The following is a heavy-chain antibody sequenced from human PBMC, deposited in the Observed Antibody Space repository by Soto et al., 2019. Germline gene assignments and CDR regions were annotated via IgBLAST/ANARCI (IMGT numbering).Heavy chain of an antibody. D-gene: IGHD2-15*01. J-gene: IGHJ6*03. CDR3: AKGGDCSGGSCYSLSGYYYYMDV. Sequence: GGSLRLSCAASGFTFSSYAMSWVRQAPGKGLEWVSAISGSGGSTYYADSVKGRFTISRDNSKNTLYLQMNSLRAEETAVYYCAKGGDCSGGSCYSLSGYYYYMDVWGKGTTVTVSS. V-gene: IGHV3-23*01. CDR2: ISGSGGST. CDR1: GFTFSSYA.